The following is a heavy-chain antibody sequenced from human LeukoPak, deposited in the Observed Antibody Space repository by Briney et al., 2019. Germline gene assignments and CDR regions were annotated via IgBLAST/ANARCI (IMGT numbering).Heavy chain of an antibody. CDR3: ARGGAYFDY. CDR1: GGSMSSYY. V-gene: IGHV4-59*01. J-gene: IGHJ4*02. CDR2: IYYSGTT. Sequence: PSETLSLTCTVSGGSMSSYYWSWIRQPPGKGLEWIGYIYYSGTTNYNPSLRSRVAISIDTSENHFSLKLSSVTAADTAVYFCARGGAYFDYWGQGSLVAVSS. D-gene: IGHD3-16*01.